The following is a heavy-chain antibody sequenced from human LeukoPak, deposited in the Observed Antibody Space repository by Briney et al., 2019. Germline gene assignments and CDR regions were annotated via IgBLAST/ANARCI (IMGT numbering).Heavy chain of an antibody. Sequence: GASVKVSCKASGGTFSSYAISWVRQAPGQGLEWMGRIIPILGIANYAQKFQGRVTITADKSTSTAYMELSSLRSEDTAVYYCARVREASSGYYQLDYWGQGTLVTVSS. D-gene: IGHD3-22*01. J-gene: IGHJ4*02. V-gene: IGHV1-69*04. CDR2: IIPILGIA. CDR3: ARVREASSGYYQLDY. CDR1: GGTFSSYA.